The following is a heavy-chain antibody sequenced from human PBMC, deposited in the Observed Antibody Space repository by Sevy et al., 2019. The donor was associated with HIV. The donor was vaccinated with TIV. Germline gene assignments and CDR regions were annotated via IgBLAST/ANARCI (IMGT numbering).Heavy chain of an antibody. CDR1: GYLFISFV. J-gene: IGHJ4*02. V-gene: IGHV1-3*01. Sequence: ASVKVSCKASGYLFISFVMHWVRQAPGQGLEWVGWINVGNRNTKYSQKFQDRVTITRDASTSTTYMELTSLTSEDTAIYYCTREAKQQLSRHFFDIWGQGTLVTVSS. CDR3: TREAKQQLSRHFFDI. CDR2: INVGNRNT. D-gene: IGHD6-13*01.